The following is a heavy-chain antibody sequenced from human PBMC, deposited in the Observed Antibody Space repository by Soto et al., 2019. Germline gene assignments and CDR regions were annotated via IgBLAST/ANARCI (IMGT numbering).Heavy chain of an antibody. CDR3: ARDLIVGATV. Sequence: SETLSLTCTVSGGSISSYYWSWIRQPRGKGLEWIGYMYHSGSTYYNPSLKSRVTISVDKSKNQFSLKLSSVTAADTAVYYCARDLIVGATVWGQGTLVTVSS. D-gene: IGHD1-26*01. CDR2: MYHSGST. CDR1: GGSISSYY. J-gene: IGHJ4*02. V-gene: IGHV4-59*12.